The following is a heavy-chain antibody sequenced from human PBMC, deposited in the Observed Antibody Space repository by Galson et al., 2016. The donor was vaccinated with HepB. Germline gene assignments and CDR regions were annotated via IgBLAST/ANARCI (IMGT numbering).Heavy chain of an antibody. D-gene: IGHD2-21*02. Sequence: TLSLTCTVSGVSISSVSYYWGWIRQPAGKGLEWIGRIYTNGGPNYNPPLKSRVTISIDSSENQFFLNLTSVTAADTAVYYWARTTISAHPYFDYWGQGALVSVSS. J-gene: IGHJ4*02. CDR1: GVSISSVSYY. V-gene: IGHV4-61*02. CDR2: IYTNGGP. CDR3: ARTTISAHPYFDY.